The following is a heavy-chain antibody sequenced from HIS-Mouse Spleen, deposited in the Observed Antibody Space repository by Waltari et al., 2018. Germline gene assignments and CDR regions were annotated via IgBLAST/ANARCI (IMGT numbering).Heavy chain of an antibody. CDR3: ARKSTWNWNYNWFDP. Sequence: QVQLQQWGAGLLKPSETLSLTCAVYGGSFSGYYWSWIRQPPGKGLEWIGEINHSGSPNYNPSLKSRVTISVDTSKNQFSLKLSSVTAADTAVYYCARKSTWNWNYNWFDPWGQGTLVTVSS. D-gene: IGHD1-7*01. J-gene: IGHJ5*02. V-gene: IGHV4-34*01. CDR1: GGSFSGYY. CDR2: INHSGSP.